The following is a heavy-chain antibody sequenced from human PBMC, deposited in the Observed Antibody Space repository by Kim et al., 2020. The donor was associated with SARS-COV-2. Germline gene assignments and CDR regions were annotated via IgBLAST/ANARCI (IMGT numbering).Heavy chain of an antibody. J-gene: IGHJ4*02. CDR3: TRDPSLKKPLYGDYVFDY. V-gene: IGHV3-30*01. Sequence: KGRFTISRDNSKDTLYMQMNSLRDEDTAVFYCTRDPSLKKPLYGDYVFDYWGQGTLVTVSS. D-gene: IGHD4-17*01.